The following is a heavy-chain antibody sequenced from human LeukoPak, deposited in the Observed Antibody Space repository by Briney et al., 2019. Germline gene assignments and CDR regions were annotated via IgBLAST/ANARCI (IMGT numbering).Heavy chain of an antibody. CDR3: ARRGYYDSRGYFDY. CDR1: GGSISSGSYY. D-gene: IGHD3-22*01. CDR2: IYTSGST. J-gene: IGHJ4*02. V-gene: IGHV4-61*02. Sequence: PSQTLSLTCTVSGGSISSGSYYWSWIRQPAGKGLEWIGRIYTSGSTNYNPSLKSRVTISVDTSKNQFSLKLSSVTAADTAVYYCARRGYYDSRGYFDYWGQGTLVTVSS.